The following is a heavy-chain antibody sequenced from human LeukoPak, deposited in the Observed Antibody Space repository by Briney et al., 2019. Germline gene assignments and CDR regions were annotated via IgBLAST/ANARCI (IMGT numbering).Heavy chain of an antibody. J-gene: IGHJ4*02. V-gene: IGHV3-66*01. CDR3: ASLSYGDYDFDY. CDR2: IYSGGST. D-gene: IGHD4-17*01. CDR1: GFTFSNYW. Sequence: PGGSLRLSCAASGFTFSNYWMSWVRQAPGKGLEWVSVIYSGGSTYYADSVKGRFTISRDNSKNTLYLQMNSLRAEDTAVYYCASLSYGDYDFDYWGQGTLVTVSS.